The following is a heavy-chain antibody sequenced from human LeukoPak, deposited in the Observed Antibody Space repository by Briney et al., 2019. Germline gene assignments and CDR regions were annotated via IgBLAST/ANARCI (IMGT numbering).Heavy chain of an antibody. Sequence: GGSLRLSCAASGFTFSSYAMSWVRQAPGKGLEWVSAISGSGGSTYYADSVKGRFTISRDNSKNTPYLQMNSLRAEDTAVYYCAKADAVVPLPYGMDVWGKGTTVTVSS. CDR2: ISGSGGST. CDR3: AKADAVVPLPYGMDV. V-gene: IGHV3-23*01. D-gene: IGHD2-2*01. CDR1: GFTFSSYA. J-gene: IGHJ6*04.